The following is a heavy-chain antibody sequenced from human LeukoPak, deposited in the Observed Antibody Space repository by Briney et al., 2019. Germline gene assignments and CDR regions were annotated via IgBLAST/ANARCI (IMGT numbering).Heavy chain of an antibody. CDR1: GGSISNYY. CDR3: ARASPYGDLSYYYYYMDV. Sequence: PSETLSLTCTVSGGSISNYYWSWIRQPAGKGLEWIGRIYTSGSTNYNPSLKSRVTISVDTSKNQFSLKLSSVTAADTAVYYCARASPYGDLSYYYYYMDVWGKGTTVTISS. CDR2: IYTSGST. J-gene: IGHJ6*03. D-gene: IGHD4-17*01. V-gene: IGHV4-4*07.